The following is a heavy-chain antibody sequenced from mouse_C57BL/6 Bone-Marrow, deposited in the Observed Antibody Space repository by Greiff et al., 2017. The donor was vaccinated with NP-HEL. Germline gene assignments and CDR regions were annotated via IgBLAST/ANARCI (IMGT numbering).Heavy chain of an antibody. CDR1: GFTFNTYA. CDR2: IRSKSSNYAT. V-gene: IGHV10-3*01. CDR3: VRGVLGWLLNYAMDY. D-gene: IGHD2-3*01. J-gene: IGHJ4*01. Sequence: EPGGGLVQPKGSLKLSCAASGFTFNTYAMHWVRQAPGKGLEWVARIRSKSSNYATYYADSVKDRFTISRDDSQSMLYLQMNNLKTEDTAMYYCVRGVLGWLLNYAMDYWGQGTSVTVSS.